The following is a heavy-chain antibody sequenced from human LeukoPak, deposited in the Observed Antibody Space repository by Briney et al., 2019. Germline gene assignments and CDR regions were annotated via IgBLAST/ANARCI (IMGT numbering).Heavy chain of an antibody. CDR3: AGTQHEELDY. V-gene: IGHV4-61*05. CDR1: GGSISSSSYY. D-gene: IGHD1-1*01. Sequence: SETLSLTCTVSGGSISSSSYYWSWIRQPPGKGLEWIGYIYYSGSTNYNPSLKSRVTISVDTSKNQFSLKLSSVTAADTAVFYCAGTQHEELDYWGQGALVTVSS. CDR2: IYYSGST. J-gene: IGHJ4*02.